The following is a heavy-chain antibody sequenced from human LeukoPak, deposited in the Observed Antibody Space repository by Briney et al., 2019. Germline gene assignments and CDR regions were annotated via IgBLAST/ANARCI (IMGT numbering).Heavy chain of an antibody. CDR3: AKWKYGSAAGYFDY. CDR1: GFTFSAYA. J-gene: IGHJ4*02. CDR2: ISGNGGTT. V-gene: IGHV3-23*01. D-gene: IGHD3-10*01. Sequence: SGGSLRLSCEASGFTFSAYAMTWVRQAPGKGLEWVSGISGNGGTTHYADPGKGRFTISRDNSKNTLYLQMNSLRAEDTAVYYCAKWKYGSAAGYFDYWGQGTLVTVSS.